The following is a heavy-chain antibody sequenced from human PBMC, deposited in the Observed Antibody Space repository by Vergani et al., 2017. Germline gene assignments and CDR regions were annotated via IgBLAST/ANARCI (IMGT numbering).Heavy chain of an antibody. CDR2: IYYSGST. J-gene: IGHJ6*03. CDR1: GGSISSSSYY. Sequence: QVQLQESGPGLVKPSETLSLTCTVSGGSISSSSYYWGWIRQPPGKGLEWIGSIYYSGSTYYNPSLKSRVTISVDTSKNQFSLKLSSVTAADTAVYYCARVEHGYSGYDSTDYYYYMDVWGKGTTVTVSS. D-gene: IGHD5-12*01. CDR3: ARVEHGYSGYDSTDYYYYMDV. V-gene: IGHV4-39*01.